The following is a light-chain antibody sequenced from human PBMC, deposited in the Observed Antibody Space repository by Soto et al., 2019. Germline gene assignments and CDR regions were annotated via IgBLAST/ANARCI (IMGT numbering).Light chain of an antibody. Sequence: DIVMTQSPDSLAVSLGERVTINCRSSQSVLYSSNNKNYLTWFQQKPGQPPRLLIYWASTRESGVPDRFSGSGSATDFTLTISSLQAEDVAVYYCQQSYATPFTFGQGTKLEIK. CDR3: QQSYATPFT. CDR1: QSVLYSSNNKNY. CDR2: WAS. J-gene: IGKJ2*01. V-gene: IGKV4-1*01.